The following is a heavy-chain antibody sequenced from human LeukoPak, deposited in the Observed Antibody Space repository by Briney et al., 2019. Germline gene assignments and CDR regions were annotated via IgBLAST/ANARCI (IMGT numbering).Heavy chain of an antibody. CDR3: AREDILTGSTGGFDY. D-gene: IGHD3-9*01. J-gene: IGHJ4*02. Sequence: SETLSLTCTGSGGSTTSSSYYWGWIRQPPGKGLEWIGSIYYSGSTYYNPSLKSRVTISVDTSKNQFSLKLSSVIAADTAVYYCAREDILTGSTGGFDYWGQGTLVTVSS. V-gene: IGHV4-39*02. CDR1: GGSTTSSSYY. CDR2: IYYSGST.